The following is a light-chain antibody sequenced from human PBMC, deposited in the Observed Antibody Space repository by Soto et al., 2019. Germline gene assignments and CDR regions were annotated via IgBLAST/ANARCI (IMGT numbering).Light chain of an antibody. V-gene: IGKV3-15*01. CDR1: QSVSSK. J-gene: IGKJ1*01. Sequence: DILMTQSPGTVSVSPGERATLSCRASQSVSSKLAWYQQKPGQAPRLLISGASTRATCIPARFSGSGSGTEFTLTISSLQSEDFAVYYCQQYNNWPWTFGQGTKVEIK. CDR2: GAS. CDR3: QQYNNWPWT.